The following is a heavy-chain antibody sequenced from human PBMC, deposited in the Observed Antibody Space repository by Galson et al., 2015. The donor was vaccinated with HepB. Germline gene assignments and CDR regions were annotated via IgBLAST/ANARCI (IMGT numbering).Heavy chain of an antibody. V-gene: IGHV3-23*01. Sequence: SLRLSCAASGFTFRNYAMTWVRQAPGKGLEWVSTISGGGGSTYYADSVRGRATISRDYSDNRLYLQMNSLRAEDSALYYCAKGRGVGATPHTFDFWGQGTLVTVSS. J-gene: IGHJ4*02. CDR2: ISGGGGST. CDR3: AKGRGVGATPHTFDF. D-gene: IGHD1-26*01. CDR1: GFTFRNYA.